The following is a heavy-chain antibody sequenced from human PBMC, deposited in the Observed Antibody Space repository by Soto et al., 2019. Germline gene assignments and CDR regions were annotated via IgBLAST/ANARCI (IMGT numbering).Heavy chain of an antibody. V-gene: IGHV4-59*01. Sequence: QVQLQESGPGLVKPSETLSLTCTVSGGSISSYYWSWIRQPPGKGLEWIGYIYYSGSTNYNPSLKSRVTISVDTSKNQFSLKLSSVTAADTAVYYCARDLPYGSGRGAFDIWGQGTMVTVSS. D-gene: IGHD3-10*01. CDR2: IYYSGST. J-gene: IGHJ3*02. CDR3: ARDLPYGSGRGAFDI. CDR1: GGSISSYY.